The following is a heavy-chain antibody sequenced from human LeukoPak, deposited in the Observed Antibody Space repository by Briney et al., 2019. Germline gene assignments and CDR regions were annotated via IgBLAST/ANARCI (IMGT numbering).Heavy chain of an antibody. CDR1: GGPISSYY. Sequence: SETLSLTCTVSGGPISSYYWSWIRQPPGKGLEWIGYIYYSGSTNYNPSLKSRVTISVDTSKNQFSLKLSSVTAADTAVYYCARHSSSSWSFFDYWGQGTLVTVSS. V-gene: IGHV4-59*08. CDR3: ARHSSSSWSFFDY. J-gene: IGHJ4*02. CDR2: IYYSGST. D-gene: IGHD6-13*01.